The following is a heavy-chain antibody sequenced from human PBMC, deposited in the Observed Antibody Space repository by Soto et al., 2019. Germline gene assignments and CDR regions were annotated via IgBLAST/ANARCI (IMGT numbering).Heavy chain of an antibody. J-gene: IGHJ6*02. Sequence: SETLSLTCTVSGGSISSYYWSWIRQPAGKGLEWIGRIYTSGSTNYNPSLKSRVTMSVDTSRNQFSLKLSSVTAADTAVYYCARDVRIAAAGYYYYYGMDVWGQGTTVTVSS. CDR3: ARDVRIAAAGYYYYYGMDV. CDR1: GGSISSYY. V-gene: IGHV4-4*07. CDR2: IYTSGST. D-gene: IGHD6-13*01.